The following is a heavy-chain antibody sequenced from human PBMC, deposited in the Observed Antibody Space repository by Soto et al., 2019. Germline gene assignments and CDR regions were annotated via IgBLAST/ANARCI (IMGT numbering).Heavy chain of an antibody. Sequence: PSETLSLTCAVSGGSISSSNWWSWVRQPPGKGLEWIGEIYHSGSTNYNPSLKSRVTISVDKSKNQFSLKLSSVTAADTAVYYCVKNTPYSSGWSVFDYWGQGTLVTVSS. D-gene: IGHD6-19*01. CDR3: VKNTPYSSGWSVFDY. J-gene: IGHJ4*02. CDR2: IYHSGST. CDR1: GGSISSSNW. V-gene: IGHV4-4*02.